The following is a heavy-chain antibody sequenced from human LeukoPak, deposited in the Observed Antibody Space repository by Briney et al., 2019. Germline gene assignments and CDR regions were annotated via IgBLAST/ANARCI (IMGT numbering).Heavy chain of an antibody. CDR2: INHSGST. CDR3: AIGGCVNDSSGYYCGFDY. CDR1: GGSFSGYY. Sequence: SETLSLTCAVYGGSFSGYYWSWIRQPPGKGLEWIGEINHSGSTNYNPSLKSRVTISVDTSKNQFSLKLSSVTAADTAVYYCAIGGCVNDSSGYYCGFDYWGQGTLVTVSS. D-gene: IGHD3-22*01. V-gene: IGHV4-34*01. J-gene: IGHJ4*02.